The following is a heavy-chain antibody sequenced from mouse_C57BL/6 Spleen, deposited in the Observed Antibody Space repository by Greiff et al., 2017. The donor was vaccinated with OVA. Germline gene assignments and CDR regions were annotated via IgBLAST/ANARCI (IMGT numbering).Heavy chain of an antibody. D-gene: IGHD2-3*01. J-gene: IGHJ2*01. V-gene: IGHV1-52*01. CDR2: IDPSDSET. CDR3: AISGGCYYFFDY. Sequence: QVQLQQPGAELVRPGSSVKLSCKASGYTFTSYWMHWVKQRPIQGLEWIGNIDPSDSETHYNQKFKDKATLTVDKSSSTAYMQLSSLTSEDSAVYYCAISGGCYYFFDYWGQGTTLTVSA. CDR1: GYTFTSYW.